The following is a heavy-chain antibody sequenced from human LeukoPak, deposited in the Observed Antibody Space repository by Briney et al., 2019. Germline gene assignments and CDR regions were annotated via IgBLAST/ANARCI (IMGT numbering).Heavy chain of an antibody. CDR2: VYYSGST. V-gene: IGHV4-39*01. J-gene: IGHJ4*02. D-gene: IGHD2-2*01. CDR3: ARHYCSSTSCFLKYYFDY. Sequence: SETLSLTCTVSGGSISSSSLYWGWIRQPPGKGLEWIGSVYYSGSTYYNPSLKSRVTISVDTSKNQFSLKLSSVTAADTAVYYCARHYCSSTSCFLKYYFDYWGQGSLVTVSS. CDR1: GGSISSSSLY.